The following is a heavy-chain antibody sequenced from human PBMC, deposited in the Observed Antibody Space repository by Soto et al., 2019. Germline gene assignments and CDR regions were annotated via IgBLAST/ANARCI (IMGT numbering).Heavy chain of an antibody. J-gene: IGHJ6*02. CDR1: GGSISSNSYY. Sequence: QLQLQESGPGLVRPSETLSLTCTVSGGSISSNSYYWGWIRQPPGKGLEWIGSFYYSGTTYYNPSLRSRVTISEDTSKNQFSLRLRSVTAEDTAVYYCARLVGVLTGNVYHYYSGLDVWGQGTTVTVSS. CDR3: ARLVGVLTGNVYHYYSGLDV. V-gene: IGHV4-39*01. CDR2: FYYSGTT.